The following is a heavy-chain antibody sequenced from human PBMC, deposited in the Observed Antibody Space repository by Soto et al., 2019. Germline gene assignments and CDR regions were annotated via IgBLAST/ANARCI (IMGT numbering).Heavy chain of an antibody. D-gene: IGHD6-6*01. J-gene: IGHJ4*02. V-gene: IGHV4-39*01. Sequence: PSETLSLTCTVSGGSISSSSYYWGWIRQPPGKGLEWIGSIYYSGSTYYNPSLKSRVTISVDTSKNQFSLKLSSVTAADTAVYYCARQQLAGVFDYWGQGTLVTVSA. CDR2: IYYSGST. CDR3: ARQQLAGVFDY. CDR1: GGSISSSSYY.